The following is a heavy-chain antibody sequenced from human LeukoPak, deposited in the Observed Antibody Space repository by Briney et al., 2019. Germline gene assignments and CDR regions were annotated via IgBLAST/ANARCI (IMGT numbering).Heavy chain of an antibody. D-gene: IGHD7-27*01. CDR2: MNPNSGNT. CDR1: GYTFTNYD. V-gene: IGHV1-8*01. J-gene: IGHJ4*02. Sequence: ASVKVSCKASGYTFTNYDINWVRQATGQGFERLGWMNPNSGNTGYAQKFQGRVTMTRITSIRTAYMELSGLTSEDTAVYYCARNLPSTGDFDYWGQGTLVSVSS. CDR3: ARNLPSTGDFDY.